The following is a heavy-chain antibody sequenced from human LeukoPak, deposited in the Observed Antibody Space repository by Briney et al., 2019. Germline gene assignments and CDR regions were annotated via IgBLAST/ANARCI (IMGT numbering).Heavy chain of an antibody. Sequence: ASVKVSCKASGHTFTGYYMHWVRQAPGQGLEWMGWINPNSGGTNYAQKFQGRVTMTRDTSISTAYMELSRLRSDDTAVYYCARVSDSSGCFDYWGQGTLVTVSS. CDR1: GHTFTGYY. CDR3: ARVSDSSGCFDY. J-gene: IGHJ4*02. V-gene: IGHV1-2*02. D-gene: IGHD3-22*01. CDR2: INPNSGGT.